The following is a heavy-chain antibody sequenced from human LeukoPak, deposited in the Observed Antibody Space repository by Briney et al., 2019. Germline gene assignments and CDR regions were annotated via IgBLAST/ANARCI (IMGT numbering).Heavy chain of an antibody. J-gene: IGHJ4*02. CDR3: ARGGTIVRGGVETG. Sequence: PGGSPRLSCAASGFTFSSYSMNWVRQAPGKGLEWVSSISTSSSDIYYADSVKGRFTISRDNAKNSLFLQMNSLRAEDTAVYYCARGGTIVRGGVETGWGQGTLVTVSS. D-gene: IGHD3-10*01. CDR1: GFTFSSYS. CDR2: ISTSSSDI. V-gene: IGHV3-21*06.